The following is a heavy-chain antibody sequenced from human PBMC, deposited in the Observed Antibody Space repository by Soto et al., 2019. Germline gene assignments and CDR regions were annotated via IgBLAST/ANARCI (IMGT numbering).Heavy chain of an antibody. J-gene: IGHJ4*02. D-gene: IGHD2-15*01. CDR1: GGSISSLY. CDR3: ASSRNLRWYYY. Sequence: SETLSLTCTVSGGSISSLYWSWIRQPPGKGLEWIGYISNSGSTNHNPSLRSRVTISVDTSKNQFSLKLSSVTAADTAVYYCASSRNLRWYYYWGQGTLVTVSS. V-gene: IGHV4-59*01. CDR2: ISNSGST.